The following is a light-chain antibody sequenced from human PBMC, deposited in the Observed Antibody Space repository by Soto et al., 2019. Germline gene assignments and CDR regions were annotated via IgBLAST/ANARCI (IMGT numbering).Light chain of an antibody. Sequence: PVLTQSPSASASLGASVKLTCTLSSGHSSYAIAWHQQQPEKGPRYLMKLNSDGSHSKGDGIPDRFSGSSSGAERYLTISSLQSEDEADYYCQTWGTGIHVFGTGTKV. V-gene: IGLV4-69*01. CDR3: QTWGTGIHV. CDR1: SGHSSYA. J-gene: IGLJ1*01. CDR2: LNSDGSH.